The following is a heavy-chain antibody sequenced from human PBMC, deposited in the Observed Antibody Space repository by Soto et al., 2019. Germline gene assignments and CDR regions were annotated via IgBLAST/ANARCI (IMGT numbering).Heavy chain of an antibody. V-gene: IGHV4-61*01. CDR2: GSYSGTT. CDR3: ARGATVTQYDY. J-gene: IGHJ4*02. D-gene: IGHD4-17*01. CDR1: GVSVSSGSFY. Sequence: SETLSLTCSVSGVSVSSGSFYWAWIRQLPGEGLEWIGFGSYSGTTNYKPSLKSRVTISVDTSRSQISLKVSSLTAADTAVYYCARGATVTQYDYWGQGTLVTVSS.